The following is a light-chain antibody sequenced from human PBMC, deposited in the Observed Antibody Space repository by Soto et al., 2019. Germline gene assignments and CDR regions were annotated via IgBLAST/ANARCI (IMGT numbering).Light chain of an antibody. J-gene: IGKJ4*01. CDR3: QQYNNWPPLT. V-gene: IGKV3-15*01. Sequence: EIVMTQSPATLSVSPGERAILSCRASQSINSNLAWYQHKPGQPPRLLIYGASSRATGIPPRFSGSGSETEFTLTISSRQAEDFAVYCCQQYNNWPPLTFGGGTKVEIK. CDR1: QSINSN. CDR2: GAS.